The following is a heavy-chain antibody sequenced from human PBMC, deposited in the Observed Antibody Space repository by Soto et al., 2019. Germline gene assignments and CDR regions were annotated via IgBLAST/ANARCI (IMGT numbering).Heavy chain of an antibody. D-gene: IGHD5-18*01. CDR1: GGTFGSYT. J-gene: IGHJ4*02. CDR2: IIPILGIA. Sequence: SVKVSCKASGGTFGSYTISWVRQAPGQGLEWMGRIIPILGIANYAQKFQGRVTITADKSTSAAYMELSSLRSEDTAVYYCARDEGGTAMVTSGDSYAYWGQGTLVTVSS. V-gene: IGHV1-69*04. CDR3: ARDEGGTAMVTSGDSYAY.